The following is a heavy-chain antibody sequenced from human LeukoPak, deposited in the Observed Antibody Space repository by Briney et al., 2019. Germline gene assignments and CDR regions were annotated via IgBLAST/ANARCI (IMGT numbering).Heavy chain of an antibody. D-gene: IGHD2-15*01. CDR2: IYYSGST. J-gene: IGHJ4*02. CDR3: ARRYQYCSGGSCYSYYFDY. Sequence: SETLSLTCTVSGGSISSYYWSWIRQPPGKGLEWIGYIYYSGSTNYNPSLKSRVTISVDTSKNQFSLKLSSVTAADTAVYYCARRYQYCSGGSCYSYYFDYWGQGTPVTVSS. CDR1: GGSISSYY. V-gene: IGHV4-59*08.